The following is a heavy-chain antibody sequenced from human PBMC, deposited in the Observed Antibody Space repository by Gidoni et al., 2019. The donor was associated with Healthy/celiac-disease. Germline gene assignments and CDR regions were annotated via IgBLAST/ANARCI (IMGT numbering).Heavy chain of an antibody. D-gene: IGHD2-15*01. CDR2: INHSGST. J-gene: IGHJ1*01. V-gene: IGHV4-34*01. Sequence: QVQLQQWGAGLLKPSETLSLTCAVYGGSFSGYYWSWIRQPPGKGLEWIGEINHSGSTNYNPSLKSRGTISVDTSKNQFSLKLSSVTAADTAVYYCAREPPRGPPRRYCSGGSCHRREYFQHWGQGTLVTVSS. CDR3: AREPPRGPPRRYCSGGSCHRREYFQH. CDR1: GGSFSGYY.